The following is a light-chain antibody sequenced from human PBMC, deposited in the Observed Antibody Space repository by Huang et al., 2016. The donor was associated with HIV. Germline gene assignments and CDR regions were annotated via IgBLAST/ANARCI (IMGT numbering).Light chain of an antibody. CDR3: QQSHSLPPA. CDR2: GAS. Sequence: DVQMTQSPSSLSASVGDRVTIACRASQTIGTYLNWYHKKPGKVPTLLIYGASNLHSWVPSRFSGSGSGTDFTLTISSLQPEDFATYYCQQSHSLPPAFGPGTIVDFE. V-gene: IGKV1-39*01. CDR1: QTIGTY. J-gene: IGKJ3*01.